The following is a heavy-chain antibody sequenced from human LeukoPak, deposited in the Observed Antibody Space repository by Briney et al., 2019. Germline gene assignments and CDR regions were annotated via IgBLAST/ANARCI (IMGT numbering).Heavy chain of an antibody. CDR2: ISPRGDKT. D-gene: IGHD6-19*01. J-gene: IGHJ4*02. CDR3: AKERSAGWPFDY. V-gene: IGHV3-23*01. Sequence: GGSLRLSCAASGFTFSTYAMTWVRQAPGEGLEWVSAISPRGDKTYYADSVKGRFAISRDNSKNTLYLQMNSLRAEDTAIYYCAKERSAGWPFDYWGQGTLVTVSS. CDR1: GFTFSTYA.